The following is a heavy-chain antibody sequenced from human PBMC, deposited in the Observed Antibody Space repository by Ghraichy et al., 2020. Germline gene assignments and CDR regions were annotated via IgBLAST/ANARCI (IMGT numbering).Heavy chain of an antibody. Sequence: SETLSLTCTVSGGSISSGGHFWSWIRQVPGKGLEWIGYIYYSGTAYYNPSLQSRVSMSADANQFSLRLNSATAADTGVYYCAREGDNGYDYGGWFDPWGQGILVTVSS. CDR2: IYYSGTA. CDR3: AREGDNGYDYGGWFDP. D-gene: IGHD5-12*01. CDR1: GGSISSGGHF. J-gene: IGHJ5*02. V-gene: IGHV4-31*03.